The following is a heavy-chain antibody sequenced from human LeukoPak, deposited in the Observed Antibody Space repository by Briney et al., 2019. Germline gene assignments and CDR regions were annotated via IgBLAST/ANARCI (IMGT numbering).Heavy chain of an antibody. V-gene: IGHV4-61*02. CDR3: AQLGEKDY. CDR1: GGSISSGSYY. CDR2: IYTSGST. Sequence: PSQTLSLTCTVSGGSISSGSYYWSWIRQPAGKGLEWIGRIYTSGSTNYNPSLKSRVTISVDTSKNQFSLKLSSVTAADTAVYYCAQLGEKDYWGQGTLVTVSS. D-gene: IGHD3-16*01. J-gene: IGHJ4*02.